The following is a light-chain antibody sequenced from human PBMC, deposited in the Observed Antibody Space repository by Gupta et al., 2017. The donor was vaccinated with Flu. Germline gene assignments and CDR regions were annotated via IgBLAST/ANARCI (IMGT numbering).Light chain of an antibody. Sequence: GQTARITCQGATLRSYYASWYQLKPGQAPVLVIYDKNNRPSGIPDRFSGSTSGNTASLTITGAQAEDEADYYCNSRDSSGNLVVFGGGTKLTVL. CDR1: TLRSYY. CDR2: DKN. V-gene: IGLV3-19*01. CDR3: NSRDSSGNLVV. J-gene: IGLJ2*01.